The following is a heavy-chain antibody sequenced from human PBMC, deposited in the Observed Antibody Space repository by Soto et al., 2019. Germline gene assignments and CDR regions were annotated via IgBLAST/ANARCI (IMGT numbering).Heavy chain of an antibody. Sequence: GGSLRLSCAASGLTFSSYDMHWVRQATGKGLEWVSAIGTAGDTYYPGSVKGRFTISRENAKNSLYLQMNSLRAGDTAVYYCARAEVGSSWPTDYWGQGTLVTVSS. D-gene: IGHD6-13*01. J-gene: IGHJ4*02. CDR1: GLTFSSYD. CDR3: ARAEVGSSWPTDY. V-gene: IGHV3-13*01. CDR2: IGTAGDT.